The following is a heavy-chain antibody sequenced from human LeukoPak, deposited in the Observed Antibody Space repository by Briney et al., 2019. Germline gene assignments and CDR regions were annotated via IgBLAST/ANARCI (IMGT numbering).Heavy chain of an antibody. CDR2: INHSGST. CDR1: GGSFSGYY. V-gene: IGHV4-34*01. D-gene: IGHD6-13*01. J-gene: IGHJ4*02. Sequence: SETLSLTCAVYGGSFSGYYWSWIRQPPGKGLEWIGEINHSGSTNCNPPLKSRVTISVDTSKNQFSLKLSSVTAADTAVYYCARGLAAAGADYWGQGTLVTVSS. CDR3: ARGLAAAGADY.